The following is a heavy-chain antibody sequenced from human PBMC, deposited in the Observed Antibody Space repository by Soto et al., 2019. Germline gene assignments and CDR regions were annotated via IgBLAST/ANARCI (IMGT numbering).Heavy chain of an antibody. J-gene: IGHJ6*02. D-gene: IGHD2-21*02. CDR3: GTPPEGVTAYYYYGMDV. Sequence: QVQLVQSGAEVKKPGSSVKVSCKASGGTFSSYAISWVRQAPGQGLEWMGGVIPIFGTADYAQKLQDRVTITADASTSTAYMELSSLRSEDTAVYYCGTPPEGVTAYYYYGMDVWGQGTTVTVSS. CDR1: GGTFSSYA. V-gene: IGHV1-69*12. CDR2: VIPIFGTA.